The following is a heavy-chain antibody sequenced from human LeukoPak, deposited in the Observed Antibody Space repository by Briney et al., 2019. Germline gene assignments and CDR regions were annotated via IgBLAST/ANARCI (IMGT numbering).Heavy chain of an antibody. Sequence: GGSLRLSCAASGLTFSSYGMHWVRQAPGKGLEWVAVVWDDGSSQNYADSVKGRFTISRDNSKNLVFLQMNSLRAEDTAVYYCAKDQWNPDFWGQGTLVSVSS. CDR1: GLTFSSYG. D-gene: IGHD6-19*01. CDR3: AKDQWNPDF. J-gene: IGHJ4*02. CDR2: VWDDGSSQ. V-gene: IGHV3-33*06.